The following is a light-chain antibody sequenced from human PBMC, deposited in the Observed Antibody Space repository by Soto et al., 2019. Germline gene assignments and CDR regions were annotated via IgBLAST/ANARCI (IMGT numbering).Light chain of an antibody. CDR3: QQSETYPLT. CDR2: DAS. V-gene: IGKV1-5*01. Sequence: DIQMTQSPSTLSASVGDRVTITCRASQTISTWLAWYQHKPGKAPNLLIYDASTLMSGVPSRVSGSGSGTEFTLTISSLQPGDFATYYCQQSETYPLTFGQGTRLDIK. J-gene: IGKJ5*01. CDR1: QTISTW.